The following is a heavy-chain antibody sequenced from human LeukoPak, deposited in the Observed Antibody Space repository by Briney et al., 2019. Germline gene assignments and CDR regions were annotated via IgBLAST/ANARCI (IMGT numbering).Heavy chain of an antibody. Sequence: GSLRLSCAASGFTFSSYEMTWVRQAPGKGLEWVGFIASETYGGTAEYAASVKGRFTISRDDSKSIAYLQMNSLKTEDTAVYYCTRDQTPYYWGQGTLVTVSS. V-gene: IGHV3-49*04. CDR2: IASETYGGTA. J-gene: IGHJ4*02. CDR1: GFTFSSYE. CDR3: TRDQTPYY.